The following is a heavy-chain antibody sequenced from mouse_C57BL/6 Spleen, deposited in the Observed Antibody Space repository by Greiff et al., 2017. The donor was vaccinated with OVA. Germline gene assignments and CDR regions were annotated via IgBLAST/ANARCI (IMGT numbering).Heavy chain of an antibody. V-gene: IGHV1-20*01. D-gene: IGHD2-12*01. CDR3: ARHYSDSWFAY. CDR1: GYSFTGYF. CDR2: INPYNGDT. J-gene: IGHJ3*01. Sequence: EVQLQESGPELVKPGDSVKISCKASGYSFTGYFMNWVMQSHGKSLEWIGRINPYNGDTFYNQKFKGKATLTVDKSSSTAHMELRSLTSEDSAVYYCARHYSDSWFAYWGQGTLVTVSA.